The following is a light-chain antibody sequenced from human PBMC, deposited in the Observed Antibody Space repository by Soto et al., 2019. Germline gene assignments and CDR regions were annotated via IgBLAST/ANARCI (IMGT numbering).Light chain of an antibody. V-gene: IGKV3-11*01. CDR2: DAS. J-gene: IGKJ1*01. CDR1: QSVSSY. Sequence: EIVLTQSPATLSLSPGESATISCRASQSVSSYLAWYQQKPGQAPRLLIYDASNRATGIPARFSGGGSGTDFTLTIDNLEPEDFAVYYCQQYGSSGTFGQGTKVDIK. CDR3: QQYGSSGT.